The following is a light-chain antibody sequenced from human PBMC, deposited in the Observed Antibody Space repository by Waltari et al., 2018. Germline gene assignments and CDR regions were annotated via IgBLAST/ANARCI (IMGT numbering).Light chain of an antibody. CDR2: YDR. CDR3: HVWHPHVDPGV. J-gene: IGLJ1*01. Sequence: SYVVTQPPSVSVAPGETATITCGGDNIGTYSVHWYQQKAGQAPVLVIFYDRDRPSGLPVRFSGSNSGNTATLTISRVEAGDEARYYCHVWHPHVDPGVFGTGTEVTVL. V-gene: IGLV3-21*04. CDR1: NIGTYS.